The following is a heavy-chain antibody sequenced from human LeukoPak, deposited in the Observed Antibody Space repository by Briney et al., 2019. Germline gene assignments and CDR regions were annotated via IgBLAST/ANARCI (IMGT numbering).Heavy chain of an antibody. D-gene: IGHD3-3*01. J-gene: IGHJ4*02. CDR2: ISSSSSTI. CDR3: ARGPTYYDFWSGYTYFDY. Sequence: EGSLRLSCAASGFTFSSYSMKWVRQAPGKGLEWVSYISSSSSTIYYADSVKGRFTISRDNAKNSLYLQMNSLRAEDTAVYYCARGPTYYDFWSGYTYFDYWGQGTLVTVSS. V-gene: IGHV3-48*01. CDR1: GFTFSSYS.